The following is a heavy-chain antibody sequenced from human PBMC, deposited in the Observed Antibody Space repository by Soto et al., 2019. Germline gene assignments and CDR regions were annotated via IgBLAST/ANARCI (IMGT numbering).Heavy chain of an antibody. CDR1: GCTFSSYA. V-gene: IGHV3-23*01. D-gene: IGHD2-15*01. CDR2: ISGSGGST. Sequence: GGPLRLSCAASGCTFSSYAMSWVRQAPGKGLEWVSAISGSGGSTYYADSVKGRFTISRDNSKNTLYLQMNSLRAEDTAVYYCARDLFVVVVAAKPAPGGSGMDVWGQGTTVTVSS. J-gene: IGHJ6*02. CDR3: ARDLFVVVVAAKPAPGGSGMDV.